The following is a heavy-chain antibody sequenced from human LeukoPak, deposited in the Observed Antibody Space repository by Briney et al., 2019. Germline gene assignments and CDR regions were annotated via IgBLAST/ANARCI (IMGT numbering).Heavy chain of an antibody. V-gene: IGHV4-34*01. CDR2: INHSGST. CDR1: GFSFSGYY. J-gene: IGHJ3*02. D-gene: IGHD3-22*01. Sequence: AETLSLTCAVYGFSFSGYYWSWVRQPPGKGLEWVGEINHSGSTNYNPSIMSRVTISVDTSKNQFYVKLSPVTAADRVVYYCARGGLENGYHSNDGFDIWGQGTIVTVSS. CDR3: ARGGLENGYHSNDGFDI.